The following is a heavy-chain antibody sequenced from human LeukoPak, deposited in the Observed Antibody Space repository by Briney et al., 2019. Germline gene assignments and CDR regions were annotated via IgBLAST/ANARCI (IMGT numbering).Heavy chain of an antibody. CDR1: GGSFSGYY. J-gene: IGHJ5*02. V-gene: IGHV4-34*01. Sequence: SETLSLTCAVYGGSFSGYYWSWIRQPPGEGLEWIGEINHSGSTNYNPSLKSRVTISVDTSKNQFSLKLSSVTAADTAVYYCHTAAGTSWGQGTLVTVSS. D-gene: IGHD6-13*01. CDR2: INHSGST. CDR3: HTAAGTS.